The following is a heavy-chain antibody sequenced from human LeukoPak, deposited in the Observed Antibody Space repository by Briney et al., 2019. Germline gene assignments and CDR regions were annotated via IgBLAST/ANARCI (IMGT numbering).Heavy chain of an antibody. D-gene: IGHD3-10*01. CDR2: ISGSGGST. J-gene: IGHJ6*02. CDR1: GFTFSSYA. CDR3: ARDQEITMVRGAIADYYYYGMDV. V-gene: IGHV3-23*01. Sequence: PGGSLRLSCAASGFTFSSYAMSWVRQAPGKGLEWVSAISGSGGSTYYADSVKGRFTISRDNSKNTLYLQMNSLRAEDTAVYYCARDQEITMVRGAIADYYYYGMDVWGQGTTVTVSS.